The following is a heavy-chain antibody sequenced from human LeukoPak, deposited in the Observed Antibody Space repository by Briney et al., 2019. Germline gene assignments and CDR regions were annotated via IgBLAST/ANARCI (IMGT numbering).Heavy chain of an antibody. CDR2: IYHSGST. Sequence: TLSLTCAVSGGSISSGGYSWSWIRQPPGKGLEWIGYIYHSGSTYYNPSLKSRVTISVDRSKNQFSLKLSSVTAADTAVYYCARVAGVTMVRVFDYWGQGTLVTVSS. CDR1: GGSISSGGYS. V-gene: IGHV4-30-2*01. D-gene: IGHD3-10*01. J-gene: IGHJ4*02. CDR3: ARVAGVTMVRVFDY.